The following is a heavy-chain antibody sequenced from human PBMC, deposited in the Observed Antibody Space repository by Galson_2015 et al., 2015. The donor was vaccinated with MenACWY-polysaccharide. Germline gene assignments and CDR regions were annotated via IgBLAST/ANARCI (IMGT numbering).Heavy chain of an antibody. V-gene: IGHV4-30-4*01. D-gene: IGHD2-2*01. CDR3: ASLPLGNCGSVSCYGYFHH. CDR2: IYYSGRT. Sequence: TLSLTCTVSGGSISSGDSYWSWIRQSPGKGLEWIGYIYYSGRTNYSPSLKRRATVSLDTSKNQFSLKLSFVTAADTAVYYCASLPLGNCGSVSCYGYFHHWGQGTLVTVPS. J-gene: IGHJ1*01. CDR1: GGSISSGDSY.